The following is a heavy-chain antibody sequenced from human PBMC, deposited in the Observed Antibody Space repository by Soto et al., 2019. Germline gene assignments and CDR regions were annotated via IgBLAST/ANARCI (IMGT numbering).Heavy chain of an antibody. D-gene: IGHD3-3*02. CDR2: ISDDGTNK. J-gene: IGHJ5*02. Sequence: VQLLESGGGLVQPGGSLRLSCATSGFTFTAYDLTWVRQAPGKGLEWVALISDDGTNKFYADFVKGRFTISRDNSKSTLYLQMNTLRPEDTAVYYCARHLSHLKPGWFDPWGQGTLVTVSS. V-gene: IGHV3-30*01. CDR3: ARHLSHLKPGWFDP. CDR1: GFTFTAYD.